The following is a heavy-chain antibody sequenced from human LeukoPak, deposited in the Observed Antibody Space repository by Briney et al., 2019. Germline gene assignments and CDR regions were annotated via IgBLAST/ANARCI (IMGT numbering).Heavy chain of an antibody. CDR1: GGTFSSYA. Sequence: SVKVSCKASGGTFSSYAISWVRQAPGQGLEWMGGIIPIFGTANYAQKFQGRVTMTEDTSTDTAYMELSSLRSEDTAVYYCATGKIQLWFDYWGQGTLVTVSS. V-gene: IGHV1-69*06. CDR2: IIPIFGTA. CDR3: ATGKIQLWFDY. J-gene: IGHJ4*02. D-gene: IGHD5-18*01.